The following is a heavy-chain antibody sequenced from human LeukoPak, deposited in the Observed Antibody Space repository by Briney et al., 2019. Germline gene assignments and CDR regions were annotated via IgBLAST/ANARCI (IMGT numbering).Heavy chain of an antibody. CDR2: ISGSGGST. V-gene: IGHV3-23*01. D-gene: IGHD3-22*01. CDR3: AGDSSGIFDY. J-gene: IGHJ4*02. CDR1: GFTFSNYA. Sequence: GGSLRLSCAASGFTFSNYAMSWVRQAPGKGLEWVSAISGSGGSTYYADSVKGRFTISRDNPKNTLYLQMNSLRAEDTAVYYCAGDSSGIFDYWGQGTLVTVSS.